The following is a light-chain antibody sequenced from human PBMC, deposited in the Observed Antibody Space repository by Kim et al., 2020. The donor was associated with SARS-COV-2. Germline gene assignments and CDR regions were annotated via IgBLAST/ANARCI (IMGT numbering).Light chain of an antibody. CDR3: QPYNSYSWA. Sequence: DIQMTQSPSTLSASVGDRVTITCRASQNVYTWLAWYQQKPGKAPKLLIYRASTLDSGVPSRFSGSGSGTEFTLTISSLQPDDFASYYCQPYNSYSWAFGQGTKGDIK. J-gene: IGKJ1*01. CDR1: QNVYTW. CDR2: RAS. V-gene: IGKV1-5*03.